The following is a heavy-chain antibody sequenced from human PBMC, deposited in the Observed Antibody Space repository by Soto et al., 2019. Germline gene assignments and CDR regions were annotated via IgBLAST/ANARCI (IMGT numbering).Heavy chain of an antibody. J-gene: IGHJ4*02. CDR1: GYSFTSYW. D-gene: IGHD3-22*01. CDR3: AMDSSGYSWYFDY. Sequence: GGSLRLSCKGSGYSFTSYWIGWVRQMPGKGLEWMGIIYPGDSDTRYSPSFQGQVTISADKSISTAYLQWSSLKASDTAMYYCAMDSSGYSWYFDYWGQGTLVTVSS. V-gene: IGHV5-51*01. CDR2: IYPGDSDT.